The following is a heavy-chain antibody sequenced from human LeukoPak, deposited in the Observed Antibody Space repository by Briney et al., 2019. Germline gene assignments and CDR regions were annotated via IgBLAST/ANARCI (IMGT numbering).Heavy chain of an antibody. V-gene: IGHV3-23*01. CDR3: AKVRLWCELLGYFDY. CDR1: GFTFSSYS. Sequence: PGGSLRLSCAASGFTFSSYSMSWVRQAPGKGLEWVSAISGSGGSTYYADSVKGRFTISRDNSKNTLYLQMNSLRAEDTAVYYCAKVRLWCELLGYFDYWGQGTLVTVSS. J-gene: IGHJ4*02. CDR2: ISGSGGST. D-gene: IGHD1-26*01.